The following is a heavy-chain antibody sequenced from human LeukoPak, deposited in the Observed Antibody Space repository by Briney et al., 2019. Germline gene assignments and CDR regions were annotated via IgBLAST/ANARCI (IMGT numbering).Heavy chain of an antibody. J-gene: IGHJ3*02. CDR3: ARNTGVPSAFDI. CDR2: IYYSGST. Sequence: PSETLSLTCTVSGGSISSSSYYWGWIRQPPGKGLEWIGSIYYSGSTNYNPSLKSRVTMSVDSSKNQFSLRLSSVTAADTAIYYCARNTGVPSAFDIWGQGTMVIVSS. D-gene: IGHD3-3*01. CDR1: GGSISSSSYY. V-gene: IGHV4-39*07.